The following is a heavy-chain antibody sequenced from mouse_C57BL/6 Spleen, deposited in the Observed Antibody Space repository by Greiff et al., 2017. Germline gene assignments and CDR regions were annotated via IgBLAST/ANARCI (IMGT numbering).Heavy chain of an antibody. CDR2: INPSNGGT. CDR3: ARSPIYYGNYYYAMDY. V-gene: IGHV1-53*01. CDR1: GYTFTSYW. D-gene: IGHD2-1*01. Sequence: VQLQQPGTELVKPGASVKLSCKASGYTFTSYWMHWVKQRPGQGLEWIGNINPSNGGTNYNEKFKSKATLTVDNSSSTAYMQLSSLTSEDSAVYYCARSPIYYGNYYYAMDYWGQGTSVTVSS. J-gene: IGHJ4*01.